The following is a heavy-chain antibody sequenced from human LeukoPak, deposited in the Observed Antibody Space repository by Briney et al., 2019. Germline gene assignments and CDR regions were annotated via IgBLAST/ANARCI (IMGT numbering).Heavy chain of an antibody. D-gene: IGHD3-10*01. V-gene: IGHV1-18*04. CDR2: ISAYNGNT. Sequence: ASVKVPCKASGYTFTSYGISWVRQAPGQGLEWMGWISAYNGNTNYAQKLQGRVTMTTDTSTSTAYMELRSLRSDDTAVYYCARTTYYYGSGSYRFDYWGQGTLVTVSS. CDR1: GYTFTSYG. CDR3: ARTTYYYGSGSYRFDY. J-gene: IGHJ4*02.